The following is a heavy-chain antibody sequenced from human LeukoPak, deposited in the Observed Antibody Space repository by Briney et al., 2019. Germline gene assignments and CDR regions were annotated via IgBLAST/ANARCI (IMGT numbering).Heavy chain of an antibody. CDR2: MNPNSGNT. V-gene: IGHV1-8*03. Sequence: ASVKVSCKVSGYTLTESSMHWVRQATGQGLEWMGWMNPNSGNTGYAQKFQGRVTITRNTSISTAYMELSSLRSEDTAVYYCTAAADIWFDPWGQGTLVTVSS. CDR3: TAAADIWFDP. CDR1: GYTLTESS. D-gene: IGHD6-13*01. J-gene: IGHJ5*02.